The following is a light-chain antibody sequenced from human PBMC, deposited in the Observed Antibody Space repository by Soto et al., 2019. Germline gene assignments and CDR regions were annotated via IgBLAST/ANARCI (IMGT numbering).Light chain of an antibody. CDR2: DAS. J-gene: IGKJ1*01. CDR1: QSISSW. Sequence: DIQMTQSPSTPSASVGDRVTITCRASQSISSWLAWYQQKPGKAPKLLIYDASSLESGVPSRFSGSGSGTEFTLTISSLQPDDFAAYYCQQYNSYWTFGQGTKEEIK. V-gene: IGKV1-5*01. CDR3: QQYNSYWT.